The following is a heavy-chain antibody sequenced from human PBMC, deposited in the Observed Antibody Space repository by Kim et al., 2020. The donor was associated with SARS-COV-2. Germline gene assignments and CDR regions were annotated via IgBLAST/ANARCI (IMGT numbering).Heavy chain of an antibody. CDR2: ISNSGSSA. V-gene: IGHV3-23*01. CDR1: GFIFSSYA. D-gene: IGHD5-12*01. Sequence: GGSLRLSCAASGFIFSSYAMNWVRQAPGKGLEWVSTISNSGSSAYYADSVKGRFTISRDNSKNTLYLQMNSLRGEDTAVYYCAKDPFSGYDLFDYWGQGTRVTVSS. CDR3: AKDPFSGYDLFDY. J-gene: IGHJ4*02.